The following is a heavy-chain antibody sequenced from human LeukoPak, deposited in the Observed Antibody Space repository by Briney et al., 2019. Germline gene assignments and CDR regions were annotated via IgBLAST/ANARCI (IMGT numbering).Heavy chain of an antibody. Sequence: GGSLRLSCAASGFTFSSYSMNWVRQAPGKGLEWGGRIKSKTDGGTTDYAAPVKGRFTISRDDSKNTLYLQMNSLKTEDTAVYYCTHGSGTVNYWGQGTLVTVSS. CDR2: IKSKTDGGTT. D-gene: IGHD3-10*01. J-gene: IGHJ4*02. CDR1: GFTFSSYS. CDR3: THGSGTVNY. V-gene: IGHV3-15*01.